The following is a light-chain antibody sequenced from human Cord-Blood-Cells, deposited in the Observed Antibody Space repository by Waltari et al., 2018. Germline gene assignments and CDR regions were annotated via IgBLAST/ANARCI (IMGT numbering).Light chain of an antibody. J-gene: IGLJ3*02. Sequence: QSVLTQPPSASGTPGQRVTIPCSGSSSNIGSNYVYWYQQLPGTAPKLLIYRNNQRPSGVPDRFSGSKSGTSGSLAISGLRSEDEADYYCAAWDDSLSGWVFGGGTKLTVL. V-gene: IGLV1-47*01. CDR3: AAWDDSLSGWV. CDR2: RNN. CDR1: SSNIGSNY.